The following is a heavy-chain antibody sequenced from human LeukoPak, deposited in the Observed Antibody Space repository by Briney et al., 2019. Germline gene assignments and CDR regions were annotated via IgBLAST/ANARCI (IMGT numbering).Heavy chain of an antibody. D-gene: IGHD1-26*01. CDR2: IYYSGST. Sequence: SETLSLTCTVSGGSISSSSYYWGWIRQPPGKGLEWIGSIYYSGSTYYNPSLKSRVTISVDTSKNQFSLKLSSVTAADTAVYYCARDLVGALGSFGYWGQGTLVTVSS. CDR1: GGSISSSSYY. J-gene: IGHJ4*02. V-gene: IGHV4-39*07. CDR3: ARDLVGALGSFGY.